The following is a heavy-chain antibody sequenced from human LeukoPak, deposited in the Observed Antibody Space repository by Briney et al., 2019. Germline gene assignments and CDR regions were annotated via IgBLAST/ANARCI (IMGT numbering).Heavy chain of an antibody. CDR1: GFTFSSYA. V-gene: IGHV3-30-3*01. CDR2: ISYDGSNK. J-gene: IGHJ4*02. Sequence: GGSLRLSCAASGFTFSSYAMHWVRQAPGKGLEWVAVISYDGSNKYYADSVKGRFTISRDNSKNTLYLQMNSLRAEDTGVYYCARDPDSSGYYSLYFDYWGQGTLVTVSS. CDR3: ARDPDSSGYYSLYFDY. D-gene: IGHD3-22*01.